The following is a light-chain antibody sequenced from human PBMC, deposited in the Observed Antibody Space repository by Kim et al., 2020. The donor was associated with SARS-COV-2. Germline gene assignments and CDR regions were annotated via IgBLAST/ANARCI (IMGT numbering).Light chain of an antibody. CDR1: NIGSRS. CDR2: YDN. V-gene: IGLV3-21*04. Sequence: SYELTQPPSVSVAPGKTATITCGGNNIGSRSVHWYQQKPGQAPVLVIYYDNDRPSGIPERFSGSNSGNTATLTISSVEAGDEADYYCQVWDSNNDHGVFGGGTQLTVL. CDR3: QVWDSNNDHGV. J-gene: IGLJ3*02.